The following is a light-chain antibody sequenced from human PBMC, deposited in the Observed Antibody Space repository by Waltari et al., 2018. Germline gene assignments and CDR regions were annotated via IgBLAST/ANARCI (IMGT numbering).Light chain of an antibody. J-gene: IGKJ2*01. CDR1: QGIGNY. CDR3: QKSKRAPFT. Sequence: DIQMTQSPSSLSASVGDRITITCRAGQGIGNYLAWYQQKPGKVPKLLISGASAVQSGVPSRFSGSGSGTDFTLTISSLQPEDVGTYYCQKSKRAPFTFGQGTKLEI. V-gene: IGKV1-27*01. CDR2: GAS.